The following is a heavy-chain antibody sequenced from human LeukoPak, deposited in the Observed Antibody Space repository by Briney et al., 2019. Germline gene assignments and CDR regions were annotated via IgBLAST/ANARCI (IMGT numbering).Heavy chain of an antibody. D-gene: IGHD6-19*01. CDR3: ARGGKIALAGTRSPQYFQH. Sequence: GGSLRLSCAASGFTFTNYGLTWVRQVPGKGLQWVSLIFSGGSTYYADSVKGRFTISRDNSKNTLYLQMSSLRAEDTAVYYCARGGKIALAGTRSPQYFQHWGQGTLVTVSS. J-gene: IGHJ1*01. CDR2: IFSGGST. V-gene: IGHV3-66*02. CDR1: GFTFTNYG.